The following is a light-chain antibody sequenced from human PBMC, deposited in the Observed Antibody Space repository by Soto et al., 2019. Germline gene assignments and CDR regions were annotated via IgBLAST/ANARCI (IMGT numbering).Light chain of an antibody. CDR2: AAS. V-gene: IGKV1-9*01. CDR3: QQLNSYPLT. CDR1: QAISSY. J-gene: IGKJ4*01. Sequence: DIQLTQSPSFLSASVGDRVTITCRASQAISSYLAWYQQKPGKAPKLLIYAASTLQSGVPSRFSGSGSGTEFTLTIGSLQPEDFATYYCQQLNSYPLTFGGGTKVEIK.